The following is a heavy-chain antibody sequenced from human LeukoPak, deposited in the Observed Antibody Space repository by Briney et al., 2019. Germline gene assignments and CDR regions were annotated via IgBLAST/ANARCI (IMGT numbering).Heavy chain of an antibody. CDR2: ISGSGGST. D-gene: IGHD6-19*01. CDR3: ARGGLGSAFDN. J-gene: IGHJ4*02. V-gene: IGHV3-23*01. Sequence: GGSLRLSCAASGFTFSTYALSWVRQAPGKGLECGSAISGSGGSTYSADSLKGRFTISRDNSKNTLYLQIDSLRADDTAVFYCARGGLGSAFDNWGQGTLVTVSS. CDR1: GFTFSTYA.